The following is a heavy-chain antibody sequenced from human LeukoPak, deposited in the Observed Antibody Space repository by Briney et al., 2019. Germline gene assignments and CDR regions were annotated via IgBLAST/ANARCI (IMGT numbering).Heavy chain of an antibody. V-gene: IGHV4-59*04. CDR3: ARHSRSGYIGYENAFDI. Sequence: PSETLSLTCTVSGGSISGYYWSWIRQPPGKGLEWIGNIYNSANTHYNPSLKTRITMSVDTSKNQFSLKLNSVTAADTGIYYCARHSRSGYIGYENAFDIWGQGTMVTVSS. D-gene: IGHD5-12*01. CDR2: IYNSANT. CDR1: GGSISGYY. J-gene: IGHJ3*02.